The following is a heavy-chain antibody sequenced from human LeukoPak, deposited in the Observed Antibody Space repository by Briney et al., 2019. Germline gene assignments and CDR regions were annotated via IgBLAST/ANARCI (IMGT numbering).Heavy chain of an antibody. CDR2: IHSDSST. CDR1: GFSVSGHY. CDR3: AKDLHYGSADY. V-gene: IGHV3-66*01. J-gene: IGHJ4*02. D-gene: IGHD3-10*01. Sequence: GGSLRLSCAASGFSVSGHYMNWVRQAPGKGLEWVSVIHSDSSTYYADSVKGRFTISRDNAKNALYLQMNSLRAEDTAVYYCAKDLHYGSADYWGQGTPVTVSS.